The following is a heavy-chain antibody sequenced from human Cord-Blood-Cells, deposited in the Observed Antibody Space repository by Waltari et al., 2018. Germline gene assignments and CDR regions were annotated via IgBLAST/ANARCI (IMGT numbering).Heavy chain of an antibody. J-gene: IGHJ6*03. Sequence: QVQLVQSGAEVKKPGSSVKVSCKASGGTFSSYAISWVRQAPGQGLEWMGGIIPIFGTANYAQKFQGRVTITADESTSTAYMELSSLRSEDTAVYYCARTRGAGSSPNLSHYYYYMDVWGKGTTVTVSS. V-gene: IGHV1-69*01. CDR3: ARTRGAGSSPNLSHYYYYMDV. CDR2: IIPIFGTA. CDR1: GGTFSSYA. D-gene: IGHD6-6*01.